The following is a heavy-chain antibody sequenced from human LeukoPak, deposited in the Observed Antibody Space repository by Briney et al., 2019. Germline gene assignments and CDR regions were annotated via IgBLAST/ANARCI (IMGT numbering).Heavy chain of an antibody. CDR1: GGTFSSYA. CDR3: ARAYSSSWSSSYYYYYMDV. J-gene: IGHJ6*03. Sequence: ASVKVSCKASGGTFSSYAISWVRQAPGRGLEWMGGIIPIFGTANYAQKFQGRVTITADESTSTAYMELSSLRSEDTAVYYCARAYSSSWSSSYYYYYMDVWGKGTTVTISS. D-gene: IGHD6-13*01. CDR2: IIPIFGTA. V-gene: IGHV1-69*13.